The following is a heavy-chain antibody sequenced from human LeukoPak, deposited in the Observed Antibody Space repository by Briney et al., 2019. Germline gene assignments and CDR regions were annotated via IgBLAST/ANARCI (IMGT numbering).Heavy chain of an antibody. J-gene: IGHJ4*02. CDR2: ISAKKGNT. V-gene: IGHV1-18*01. CDR1: VYTFTSYG. D-gene: IGHD6-19*01. CDR3: ARDMYSSGRVPFDY. Sequence: GASVKVSCKASVYTFTSYGISWVRQAPGQGLEWMGWISAKKGNTDYAQKLQGRVTMTTDTSTSKAYMELRSLRSDDTAVYYCARDMYSSGRVPFDYWGQGTLVTVSS.